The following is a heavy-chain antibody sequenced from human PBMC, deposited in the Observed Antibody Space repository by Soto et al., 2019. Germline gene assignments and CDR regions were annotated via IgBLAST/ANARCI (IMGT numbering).Heavy chain of an antibody. D-gene: IGHD2-15*01. CDR2: ISSSSSTI. Sequence: GGSLRLSCAASGFTFSSYSMNWVRQAPGKGLEWVSYISSSSSTIYYADSVKGRFTISRDNAKNSLYLQMDSLRAEDTAVYYCARDLPIRYCSGGSCYPDAFDIWGQGTMVTVS. CDR3: ARDLPIRYCSGGSCYPDAFDI. CDR1: GFTFSSYS. J-gene: IGHJ3*02. V-gene: IGHV3-48*01.